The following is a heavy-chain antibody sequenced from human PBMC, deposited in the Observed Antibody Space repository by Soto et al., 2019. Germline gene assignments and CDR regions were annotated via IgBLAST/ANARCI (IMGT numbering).Heavy chain of an antibody. J-gene: IGHJ3*02. D-gene: IGHD6-19*01. CDR2: IWYDGSNK. CDR3: ARVACSGWHDAFDI. V-gene: IGHV3-33*01. CDR1: GFTFSSYG. Sequence: QVQLVESGGGVVQPGRSLRLSCAASGFTFSSYGMHWVRQAPGKGLEWVAVIWYDGSNKYYADSVKGRFTISRDNSKNTLYLQMNSLRAEDTAVYYCARVACSGWHDAFDIWVQGTMVTVSS.